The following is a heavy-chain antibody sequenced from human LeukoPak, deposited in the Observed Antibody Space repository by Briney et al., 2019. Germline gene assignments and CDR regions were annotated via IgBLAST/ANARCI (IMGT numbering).Heavy chain of an antibody. D-gene: IGHD1-14*01. CDR2: INQSGST. J-gene: IGHJ4*02. CDR1: GGSFSGYY. Sequence: NPSETLSLTCAVYGGSFSGYYWSWIRQPPGKGLEWIGEINQSGSTSYNPSLKSRVILSVDTSKNHFSLKLTSVTAADTATYYCAMGMTYYFDYWGQGTLVTVSS. V-gene: IGHV4-34*01. CDR3: AMGMTYYFDY.